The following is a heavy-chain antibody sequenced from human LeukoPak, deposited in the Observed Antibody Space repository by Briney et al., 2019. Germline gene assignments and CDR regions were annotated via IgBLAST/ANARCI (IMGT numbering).Heavy chain of an antibody. CDR1: GYGFTSYW. CDR2: IYPGDSDT. Sequence: GESLQIFCKGSGYGFTSYWICWVGQMPGKGLEWMGIIYPGDSDTRYSPSCQGQVTISADKSISTAYLQWSSLKASQTTRHYCARRGVRGVFGVGPDWFAPSGEGWLVTVSS. D-gene: IGHD3-3*01. V-gene: IGHV5-51*01. J-gene: IGHJ5*02. CDR3: ARRGVRGVFGVGPDWFAP.